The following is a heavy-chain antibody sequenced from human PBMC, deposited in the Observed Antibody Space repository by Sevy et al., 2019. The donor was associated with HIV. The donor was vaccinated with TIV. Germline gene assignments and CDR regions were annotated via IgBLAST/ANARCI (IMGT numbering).Heavy chain of an antibody. Sequence: GGSLRLSCAVSGFTFSDYYMTWIRQAPGKGLEWVSYISGTGSTTYYVDSVEGRFTISRDNAKNSLYLQMNSVRADDTAVYYCARFWGMWSEMDFWSKGTTVTVSS. D-gene: IGHD3-16*01. CDR1: GFTFSDYY. V-gene: IGHV3-11*04. J-gene: IGHJ6*04. CDR2: ISGTGSTT. CDR3: ARFWGMWSEMDF.